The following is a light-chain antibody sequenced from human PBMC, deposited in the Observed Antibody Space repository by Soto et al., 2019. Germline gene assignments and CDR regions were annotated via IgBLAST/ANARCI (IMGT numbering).Light chain of an antibody. CDR1: SSDIGGYNY. Sequence: QSALTQPASVSGSPGQSITISCTGTSSDIGGYNYVSWYQQHPGKAPKLMIYEVSNRPSGVSNRFSGSKSGNTASLTISGLQAEDEADYYCSSFRSTTTLFGGGTKVTVL. V-gene: IGLV2-14*01. J-gene: IGLJ2*01. CDR2: EVS. CDR3: SSFRSTTTL.